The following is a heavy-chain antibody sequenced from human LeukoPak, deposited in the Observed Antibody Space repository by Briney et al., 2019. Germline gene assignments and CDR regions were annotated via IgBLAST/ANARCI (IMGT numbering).Heavy chain of an antibody. CDR1: GYTFTTYD. D-gene: IGHD3-22*01. CDR2: MNPNSGDT. V-gene: IGHV1-8*01. CDR3: ARGLGDYYDTGDFYYAVPAH. Sequence: ASVKVSCKASGYTFTTYDITWVRQAPGQGLEWMGWMNPNSGDTAYAQKFQGRVAMTRDTSINTAYMELSNLRSEDTAVYYCARGLGDYYDTGDFYYAVPAHWGQGTLVTVSS. J-gene: IGHJ4*02.